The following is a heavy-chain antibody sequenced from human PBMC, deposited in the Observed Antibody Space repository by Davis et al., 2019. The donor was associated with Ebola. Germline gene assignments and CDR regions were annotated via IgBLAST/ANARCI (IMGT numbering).Heavy chain of an antibody. J-gene: IGHJ4*02. CDR1: GFTFRSYG. CDR2: ISYDGSNK. D-gene: IGHD1-26*01. V-gene: IGHV3-30*03. Sequence: LSLTCAASGFTFRSYGMHWVRQAPGKGLEWVAVISYDGSNKYYADSVKGRFTISRDNSKNTLYLQMNSLRAEDTAVYYCARDRGIVGAYFDYWGQGTLVTVSS. CDR3: ARDRGIVGAYFDY.